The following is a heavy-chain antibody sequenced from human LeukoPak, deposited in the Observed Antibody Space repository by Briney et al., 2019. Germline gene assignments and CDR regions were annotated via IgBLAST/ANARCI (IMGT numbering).Heavy chain of an antibody. CDR2: INPSGGST. D-gene: IGHD6-13*01. CDR3: ARHLLIAAAGTLSWFDP. V-gene: IGHV1-46*03. CDR1: GYTFTGYY. Sequence: GASVKVSCKASGYTFTGYYIHWVRQAPGQGLEWMGIINPSGGSTSYAQKFQGRVTMTRDTSTSTVYMELSSLRSEDTAVYYCARHLLIAAAGTLSWFDPWGQGTLVTVSS. J-gene: IGHJ5*02.